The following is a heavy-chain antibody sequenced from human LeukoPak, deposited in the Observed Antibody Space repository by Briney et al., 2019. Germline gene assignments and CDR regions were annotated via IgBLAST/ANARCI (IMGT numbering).Heavy chain of an antibody. V-gene: IGHV3-74*01. CDR1: GFTFSSYW. J-gene: IGHJ5*02. Sequence: GGSLRLSCAASGFTFSSYWMHWVRQAPGKGLVWVSRINSDGGSTSYADSVKGRFTISRDNAKNTLYLQMNSLRAEDTAVYYCARAFLRSRPTNNWFDPWGQGTLVTVSS. CDR2: INSDGGST. D-gene: IGHD6-13*01. CDR3: ARAFLRSRPTNNWFDP.